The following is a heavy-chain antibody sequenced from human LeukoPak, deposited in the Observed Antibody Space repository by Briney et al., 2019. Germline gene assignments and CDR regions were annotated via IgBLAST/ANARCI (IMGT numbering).Heavy chain of an antibody. Sequence: GASVKVSCKASGGTFSSYAISWVRQAPGQGLEWMGRIIPIFGIANYAQKFQGRVTITADKSTSTAYMELSSLRSEDTAVYYCARDIVAVPAAIQKYYYGMDVWGQGTTVTVSS. D-gene: IGHD2-2*01. J-gene: IGHJ6*02. CDR1: GGTFSSYA. CDR3: ARDIVAVPAAIQKYYYGMDV. V-gene: IGHV1-69*04. CDR2: IIPIFGIA.